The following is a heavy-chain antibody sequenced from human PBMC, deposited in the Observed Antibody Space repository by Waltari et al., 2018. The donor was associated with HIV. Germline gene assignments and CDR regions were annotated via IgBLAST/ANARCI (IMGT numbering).Heavy chain of an antibody. CDR2: IIPVFGTT. V-gene: IGHV1-69*01. Sequence: VQPVPSGAEVKKPGYSVKVSCNASGGPLTNYAITWVRQAPGQGLEWMGGIIPVFGTTNYAQKVQGRLTIIADESTSTGYMELSSLRSEDTAVYYCARMATVVDWYFDLWGRGTLVTVSS. CDR3: ARMATVVDWYFDL. D-gene: IGHD2-15*01. CDR1: GGPLTNYA. J-gene: IGHJ2*01.